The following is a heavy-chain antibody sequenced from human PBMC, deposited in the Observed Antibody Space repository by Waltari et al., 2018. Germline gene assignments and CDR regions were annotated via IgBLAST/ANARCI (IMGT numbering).Heavy chain of an antibody. CDR1: GFTFSSYW. D-gene: IGHD5-18*01. CDR3: ARRGYSYGYLDY. Sequence: EVQLVESGGGLVQPGGSLRLSCAASGFTFSSYWMSWVRQAPGRGREWVANIKQDGREKYYVDSVKGRFTIARDNAKNSLYLQMNSLRAEDTAVYYCARRGYSYGYLDYWGQGTLVTVSS. CDR2: IKQDGREK. J-gene: IGHJ4*02. V-gene: IGHV3-7*01.